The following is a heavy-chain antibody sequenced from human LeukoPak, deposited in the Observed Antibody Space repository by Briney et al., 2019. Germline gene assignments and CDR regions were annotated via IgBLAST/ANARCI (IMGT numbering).Heavy chain of an antibody. CDR2: ISRSISYI. J-gene: IGHJ4*02. CDR1: GFTFSSYG. Sequence: GRSLRLSCAASGFTFSSYGMHWVRQAPGKGLEWVSSISRSISYIHYADSVKGRFTISRDNTKNSLYLQMNSLRAEDTAVYYCARDPGSPIYYPDYWGQGTLVTVSS. V-gene: IGHV3-21*01. D-gene: IGHD3-3*01. CDR3: ARDPGSPIYYPDY.